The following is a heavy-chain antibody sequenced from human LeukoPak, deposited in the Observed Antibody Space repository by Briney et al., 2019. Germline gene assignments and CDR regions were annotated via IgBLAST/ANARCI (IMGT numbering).Heavy chain of an antibody. D-gene: IGHD3-10*01. V-gene: IGHV3-11*01. Sequence: PGGSLRLSCAASGFTFSDYYMSWIRQAPGKGLEWVSYISSSGSTIYYADSVKGRFTISRDNAKNSLYLQMNSLGAGDTAVYYCARDPKFFVTMVRGGPNWFDPWGQGTLVTVSS. J-gene: IGHJ5*02. CDR2: ISSSGSTI. CDR3: ARDPKFFVTMVRGGPNWFDP. CDR1: GFTFSDYY.